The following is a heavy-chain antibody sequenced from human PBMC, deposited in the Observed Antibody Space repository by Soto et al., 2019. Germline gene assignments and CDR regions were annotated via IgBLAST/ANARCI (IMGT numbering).Heavy chain of an antibody. CDR2: INAMNGIT. D-gene: IGHD3-9*01. CDR3: ARGPVLRYFDTPKSFDY. CDR1: GGTFSSYT. V-gene: IGHV1-69*02. J-gene: IGHJ4*02. Sequence: SVKVSCKASGGTFSSYTFSWVRQAPGQGLEWMGRINAMNGITKYSQKFQGRVTITRDTSTSTAYMELSSLRSEDTAVYYCARGPVLRYFDTPKSFDYWGQGTLVTVSS.